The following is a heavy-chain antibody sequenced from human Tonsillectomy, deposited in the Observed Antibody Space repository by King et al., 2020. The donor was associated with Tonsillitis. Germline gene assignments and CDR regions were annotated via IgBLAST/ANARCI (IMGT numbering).Heavy chain of an antibody. V-gene: IGHV3-33*05. Sequence: VQLVESGGGVVQPGRSLSLSCAASGFSFSSNGMHWVRQAPGKGLEWVAVISFDGSNKNYADSVKGRFTISRDNSNNTLFLHMNSLRAEDTAVYYCARGRWYSSGWGIDDGGQGALLSVSS. CDR3: ARGRWYSSGWGIDD. CDR2: ISFDGSNK. D-gene: IGHD6-19*01. J-gene: IGHJ4*02. CDR1: GFSFSSNG.